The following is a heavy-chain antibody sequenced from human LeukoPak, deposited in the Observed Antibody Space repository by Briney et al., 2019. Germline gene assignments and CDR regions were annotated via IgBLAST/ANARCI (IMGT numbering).Heavy chain of an antibody. Sequence: GGSLRLSCAASGLTFSSYSMNWVRQAPGKGLEWVSYISGSSNTIYYADSVKGRFTISRDNAKNSLYLQMNSLRDEDTAVYYCASGGSVFGVVMLYYFDYWGQGTLVTVSS. CDR2: ISGSSNTI. V-gene: IGHV3-48*02. CDR1: GLTFSSYS. J-gene: IGHJ4*02. D-gene: IGHD3-3*01. CDR3: ASGGSVFGVVMLYYFDY.